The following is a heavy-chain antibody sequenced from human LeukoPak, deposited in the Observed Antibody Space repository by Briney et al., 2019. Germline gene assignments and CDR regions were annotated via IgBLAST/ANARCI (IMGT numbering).Heavy chain of an antibody. Sequence: PSETLSLTCTVSGGSISSSSYYWGWIRQPPGKGLEWLGSIYYSGSTYYNPSLKSRVTISVDTSKNQFPLKLSSVTAADTAVYYCARHTTILGVVIDDSGQGTLVTVSS. CDR1: GGSISSSSYY. CDR3: ARHTTILGVVIDD. D-gene: IGHD3-3*01. J-gene: IGHJ4*02. CDR2: IYYSGST. V-gene: IGHV4-39*01.